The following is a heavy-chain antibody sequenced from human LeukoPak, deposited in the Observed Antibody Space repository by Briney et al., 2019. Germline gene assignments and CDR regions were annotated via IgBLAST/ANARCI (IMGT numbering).Heavy chain of an antibody. D-gene: IGHD3-10*01. J-gene: IGHJ4*02. CDR3: ARDYYTSGSH. V-gene: IGHV3-7*01. CDR2: KTQAGSDK. Sequence: PGGSLRLPYAASGFTFSSFWMAWVPKTPGKGLEGVANKTQAGSDKNYVDFVKRRFTISRDNGKNSLYLQMNSLRAEDTALYYCARDYYTSGSHWGQGTLVIVSS. CDR1: GFTFSSFW.